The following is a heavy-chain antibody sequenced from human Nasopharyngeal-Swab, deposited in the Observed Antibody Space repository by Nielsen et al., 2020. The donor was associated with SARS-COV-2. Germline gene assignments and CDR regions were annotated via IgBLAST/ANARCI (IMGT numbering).Heavy chain of an antibody. D-gene: IGHD4-17*01. Sequence: SVKVSCKASGGTFSSYAISWVRQATGQGLEWMGGIIPILGIANYAQTFQGRVTITADKSTSTAYMELSSLRSEDTAVYYCAIMTTVTTWSFGPLDYWGQGTLVTVSS. CDR1: GGTFSSYA. CDR3: AIMTTVTTWSFGPLDY. J-gene: IGHJ4*02. V-gene: IGHV1-69*10. CDR2: IIPILGIA.